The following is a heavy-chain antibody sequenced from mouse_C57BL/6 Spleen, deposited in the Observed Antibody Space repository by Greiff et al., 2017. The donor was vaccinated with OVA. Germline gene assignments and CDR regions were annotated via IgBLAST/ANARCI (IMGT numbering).Heavy chain of an antibody. CDR2: INPGSGGT. CDR3: ARGGYDGYSRYYVDY. Sequence: QVQLQQSGAELVRPGTSVKVSCKASGYAFTNYLIEWVKQRPGQGLEWIGVINPGSGGTNYTEKFKGKATLTADKSSSTADMQLSSLTSEDSAVYFCARGGYDGYSRYYVDYWGQGTTLTVSS. CDR1: GYAFTNYL. V-gene: IGHV1-54*01. J-gene: IGHJ2*01. D-gene: IGHD2-3*01.